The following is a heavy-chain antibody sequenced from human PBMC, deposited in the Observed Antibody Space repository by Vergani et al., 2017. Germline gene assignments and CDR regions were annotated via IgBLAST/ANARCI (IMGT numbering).Heavy chain of an antibody. Sequence: QVQLQESGPGLVKPSETLTPTCDVSDSPIMTNPYWGWFRQSPGKGLEWIGCIHHSGDTHYNSSLKSRVSISLVSSSKFSLSLTSVTAADTAIYYCAWHHGSGGFFPSSYVYEVDVGGHGTMVTVSS. D-gene: IGHD3-10*01. J-gene: IGHJ6*02. CDR3: AWHHGSGGFFPSSYVYEVDV. V-gene: IGHV4-38-2*01. CDR1: DSPIMTNPY. CDR2: IHHSGDT.